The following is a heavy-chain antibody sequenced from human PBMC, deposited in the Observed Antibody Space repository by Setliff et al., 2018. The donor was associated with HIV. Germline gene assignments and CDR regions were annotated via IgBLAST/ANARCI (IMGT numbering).Heavy chain of an antibody. V-gene: IGHV4-59*11. CDR1: GSSIIAHY. CDR3: ARTQRYCSGNRCPKVSFDS. CDR2: VYSNGTT. J-gene: IGHJ4*02. Sequence: SETPSLTCTVSGSSIIAHYGSCLRQTPGQGLEWIGYVYSNGTTDYNPTLKSRVTISVDTSKNQFSLKLPSVTAADTAVYYCARTQRYCSGNRCPKVSFDSWGQGALVTVSS. D-gene: IGHD2-2*01.